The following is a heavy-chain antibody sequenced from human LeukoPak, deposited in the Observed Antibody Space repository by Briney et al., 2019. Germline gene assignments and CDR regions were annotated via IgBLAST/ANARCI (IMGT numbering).Heavy chain of an antibody. D-gene: IGHD3-22*01. J-gene: IGHJ6*02. Sequence: SMILPCGETGFTVSSIYLSWVRMVKGKGLEWVSVIYSGGSTYYADSVKGRFTISRDNSKNTLYLQMNSLRAEDTAVYYCARDRTYYDSSGYSYGMDVWGQGTTVTVSS. CDR1: GFTVSSIY. CDR3: ARDRTYYDSSGYSYGMDV. CDR2: IYSGGST. V-gene: IGHV3-66*01.